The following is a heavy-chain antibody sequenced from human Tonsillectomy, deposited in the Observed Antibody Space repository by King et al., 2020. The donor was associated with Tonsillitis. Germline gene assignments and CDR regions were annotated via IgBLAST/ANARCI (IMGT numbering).Heavy chain of an antibody. Sequence: VQLVESGGGVVQPGRSLRLSCAASGFTFSSYAMHWVRQAPGKGLEWVAVISYDGSNKYYADSVKGRFTISRDNSKNTLYLQMNSLRAEDTAVYYCARDTYYDSSGSPWGQGTLVTASS. J-gene: IGHJ5*02. D-gene: IGHD3-22*01. CDR2: ISYDGSNK. V-gene: IGHV3-30-3*01. CDR3: ARDTYYDSSGSP. CDR1: GFTFSSYA.